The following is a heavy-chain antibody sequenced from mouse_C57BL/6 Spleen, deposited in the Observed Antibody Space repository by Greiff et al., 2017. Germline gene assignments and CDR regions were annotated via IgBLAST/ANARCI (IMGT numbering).Heavy chain of an antibody. D-gene: IGHD2-1*01. CDR1: GFTFSDAW. V-gene: IGHV6-6*01. Sequence: EVNVVESGGGLVQPGGSMKLSCAASGFTFSDAWMDWVRQSPEKGLEWVAEIRNKANNHATYYAESVKGRFTISRDDSKSSVYLQMNSLRAEDTGIYYCTRPADYGNYFDYWGQGTTLTVSS. J-gene: IGHJ2*01. CDR3: TRPADYGNYFDY. CDR2: IRNKANNHAT.